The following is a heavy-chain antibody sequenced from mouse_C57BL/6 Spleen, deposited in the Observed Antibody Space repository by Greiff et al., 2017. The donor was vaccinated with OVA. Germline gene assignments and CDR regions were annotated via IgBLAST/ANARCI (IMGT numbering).Heavy chain of an antibody. CDR3: ARSRDGYLFAY. CDR2: IDPSDSYT. CDR1: GYTFTSYW. J-gene: IGHJ3*01. D-gene: IGHD2-3*01. Sequence: VQLQQPGAELVRPGTSVKLSCKASGYTFTSYWMHWVKQRPGQGLEWIGVIDPSDSYTNYNQKFKGKATVTVDTSSSTAYMQLSSLTSEDSAVYYCARSRDGYLFAYWGQGTLVTVSA. V-gene: IGHV1-59*01.